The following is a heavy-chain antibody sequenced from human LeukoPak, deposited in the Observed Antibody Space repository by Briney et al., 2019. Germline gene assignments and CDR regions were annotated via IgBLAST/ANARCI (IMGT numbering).Heavy chain of an antibody. J-gene: IGHJ6*02. D-gene: IGHD3-10*01. CDR2: IIPILGIA. V-gene: IGHV1-69*04. CDR3: ARAITMVRGGYDYGMDV. Sequence: SVKVSCKASGGTISSYAISWVRQAPGQGLEWMGRIIPILGIANYAQKFQGRVTITADKSTSTAYMELSSLRSEDTAVYYCARAITMVRGGYDYGMDVWGQGTTVTVSS. CDR1: GGTISSYA.